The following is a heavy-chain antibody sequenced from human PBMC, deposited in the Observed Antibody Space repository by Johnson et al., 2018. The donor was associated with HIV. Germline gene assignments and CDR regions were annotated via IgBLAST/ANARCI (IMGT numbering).Heavy chain of an antibody. Sequence: QVQLVESGGGVVQPGGSLRLSCAASGFTFSSYGMHWVRQAPGKGLEWVAFIRYDGSNKYYADSVKGRFTISRDNSKNTLYLQMNSLGAEDTAVFYCAREMAWEDAFDIWGQGTMVTVSS. CDR1: GFTFSSYG. D-gene: IGHD5-24*01. CDR2: IRYDGSNK. CDR3: AREMAWEDAFDI. V-gene: IGHV3-30*02. J-gene: IGHJ3*02.